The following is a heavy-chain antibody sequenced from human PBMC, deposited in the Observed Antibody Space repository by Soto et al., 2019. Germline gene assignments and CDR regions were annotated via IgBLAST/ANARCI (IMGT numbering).Heavy chain of an antibody. CDR2: IYYSGST. J-gene: IGHJ5*02. CDR3: ARAAHYSSPFRWFDP. D-gene: IGHD6-13*01. Sequence: QVQLQESGPGLVKPSQTLSLTCTVSGGSISSGGYYWSWIRQHPGKGLEWIGDIYYSGSTYYNPSLKSRVTISVDTSKNQFSLKLSSVTAADTAVHYCARAAHYSSPFRWFDPWGQGTLVTVSS. V-gene: IGHV4-31*03. CDR1: GGSISSGGYY.